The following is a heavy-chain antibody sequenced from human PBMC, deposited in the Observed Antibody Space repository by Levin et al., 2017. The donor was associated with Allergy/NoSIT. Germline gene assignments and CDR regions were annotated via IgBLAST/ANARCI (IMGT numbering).Heavy chain of an antibody. CDR2: IYYSGST. D-gene: IGHD5-18*01. V-gene: IGHV4-30-4*01. Sequence: SQTLSLPCTVSGGSISSGDYYWSWIRQPPGKGLEWIGYIYYSGSTYYNPSLKSRVTISVDTSKNQFSLKLSSVTAADTAVYYCATGKEDTAMVMDFDYWGQGTLVTVSS. J-gene: IGHJ4*02. CDR3: ATGKEDTAMVMDFDY. CDR1: GGSISSGDYY.